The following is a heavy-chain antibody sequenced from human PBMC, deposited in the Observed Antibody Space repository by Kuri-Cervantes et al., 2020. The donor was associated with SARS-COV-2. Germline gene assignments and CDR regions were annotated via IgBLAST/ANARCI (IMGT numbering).Heavy chain of an antibody. Sequence: GGSLRLSCSASGFTLSSHNMIWVRQAPGKGLEWVSAISASSAYIYYADSMKGRFTISRDNAKNSLYLQFNSLRAEDTAMYYCARDEVRGGYYHHYMDVWGKGTTVTVSS. J-gene: IGHJ6*03. CDR2: ISASSAYI. CDR1: GFTLSSHN. D-gene: IGHD3-3*01. V-gene: IGHV3-21*01. CDR3: ARDEVRGGYYHHYMDV.